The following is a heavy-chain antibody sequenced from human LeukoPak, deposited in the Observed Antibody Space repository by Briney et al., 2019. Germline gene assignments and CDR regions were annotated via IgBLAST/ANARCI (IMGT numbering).Heavy chain of an antibody. CDR1: GFTFDDYA. J-gene: IGHJ3*02. CDR3: AREFGSDYSDAFDI. D-gene: IGHD2-21*02. Sequence: PGRSLRLSCAASGFTFDDYAMHWVRQAPGKGLEWVSGISWNSGSIGYADSVKGRFTISRDNAKNTLYLQMNSLRAEDTAVYYCAREFGSDYSDAFDIWGQGTMVTVSS. CDR2: ISWNSGSI. V-gene: IGHV3-9*01.